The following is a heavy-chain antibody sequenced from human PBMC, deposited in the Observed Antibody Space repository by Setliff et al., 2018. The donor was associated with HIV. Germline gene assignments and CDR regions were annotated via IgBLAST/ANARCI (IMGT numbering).Heavy chain of an antibody. CDR2: IYDSGST. J-gene: IGHJ3*02. D-gene: IGHD3-10*02. V-gene: IGHV4-59*08. CDR1: GDTISTFY. CDR3: ARPLTTSYYFWGEAFAI. Sequence: SETLSLTCTVSGDTISTFYWNWIRQPPGKGLEWIGYIYDSGSTSYNPSLRSRVTISVDTSKNQFSLELTSVTATDTAVYYCARPLTTSYYFWGEAFAIWGQGTMVTVSS.